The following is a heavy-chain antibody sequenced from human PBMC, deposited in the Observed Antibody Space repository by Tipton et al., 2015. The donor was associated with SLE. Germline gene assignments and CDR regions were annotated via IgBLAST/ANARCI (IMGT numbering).Heavy chain of an antibody. Sequence: TLSLTCTVSGGSISSSSYYWGWIRQPPGKGLEWIGSIYYSGSTYYSPSLKSRVTISVDTSKNQFSLKLSSVTAADTAVYYCARHVIGGGSFYKRAFDVWGQGTMVTVSS. J-gene: IGHJ3*01. CDR3: ARHVIGGGSFYKRAFDV. CDR2: IYYSGST. D-gene: IGHD1-26*01. V-gene: IGHV4-39*01. CDR1: GGSISSSSYY.